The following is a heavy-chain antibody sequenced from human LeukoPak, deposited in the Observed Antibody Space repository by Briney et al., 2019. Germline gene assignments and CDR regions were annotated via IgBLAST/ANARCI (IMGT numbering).Heavy chain of an antibody. CDR1: GFTFSSYA. J-gene: IGHJ4*02. CDR2: ISGSGGST. CDR3: AKDSSSGPFDY. D-gene: IGHD3-3*01. V-gene: IGHV3-23*01. Sequence: GSLRLSCAASGFTFSSYAMSWVRQAPGKGLEWVSAISGSGGSTYYADTVKGGFTISRDNFKKTLYLQMNSLRAEDTAVYYCAKDSSSGPFDYWGQGTPVTVSS.